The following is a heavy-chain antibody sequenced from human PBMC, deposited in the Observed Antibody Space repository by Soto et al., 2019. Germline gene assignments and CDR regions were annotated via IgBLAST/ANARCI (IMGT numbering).Heavy chain of an antibody. CDR2: IYPGDSDT. CDR3: ARHVSCSSTSCYEDYYYMDV. D-gene: IGHD2-2*01. V-gene: IGHV5-51*01. J-gene: IGHJ6*03. CDR1: GYSFTSYL. Sequence: ASLKISCNGSGYSFTSYLIGWVRQMPGKGLEWMGIIYPGDSDTRYSPSFQGQVTISADKSISTAYLQWSSLKASDTAMYYCARHVSCSSTSCYEDYYYMDVWGKGTTVTVSS.